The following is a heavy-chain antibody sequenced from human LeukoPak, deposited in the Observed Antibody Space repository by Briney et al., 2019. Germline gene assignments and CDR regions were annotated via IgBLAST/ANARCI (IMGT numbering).Heavy chain of an antibody. CDR2: IWYDGSNK. J-gene: IGHJ3*02. CDR3: ARAARDAFDI. Sequence: GRSLRLSCAASGFTFSSYGMHWVRQAPGKGLEWVAVIWYDGSNKYYADSVKGRFTMSRDNSKNTLYLQMNSLRAEDTAVYYCARAARDAFDIWGQGTMVTVSS. V-gene: IGHV3-33*01. CDR1: GFTFSSYG.